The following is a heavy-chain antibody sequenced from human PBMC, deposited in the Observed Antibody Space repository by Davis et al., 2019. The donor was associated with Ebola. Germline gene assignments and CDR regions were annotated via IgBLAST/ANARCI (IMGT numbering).Heavy chain of an antibody. CDR2: IYYRGST. CDR3: AVYTVVVTDIRAEYFQH. Sequence: SETLSLTCTVSGGSVSSGGHYWSWIRQPPGKGLEWIAYIYYRGSTHYNPSLKSRATISVDTSRNQFSLRLSSVTAADTAVYYCAVYTVVVTDIRAEYFQHWGQGTLATVSS. CDR1: GGSVSSGGHY. V-gene: IGHV4-61*08. D-gene: IGHD2-21*02. J-gene: IGHJ1*01.